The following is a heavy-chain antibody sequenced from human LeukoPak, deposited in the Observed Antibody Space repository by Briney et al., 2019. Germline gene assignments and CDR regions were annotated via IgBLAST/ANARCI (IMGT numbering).Heavy chain of an antibody. J-gene: IGHJ4*02. CDR3: ARMGYSYDSSGYYFY. D-gene: IGHD3-22*01. V-gene: IGHV5-51*01. CDR1: GYSFTSYW. CDR2: IYPGDSDT. Sequence: GESLKISCKGSGYSFTSYWIGWVRQTPGKGLEWMGIIYPGDSDTRYSPSFQGQVTISADKSISTAYLQWSSLKASDTAMYYCARMGYSYDSSGYYFYWGQGTLVTVSS.